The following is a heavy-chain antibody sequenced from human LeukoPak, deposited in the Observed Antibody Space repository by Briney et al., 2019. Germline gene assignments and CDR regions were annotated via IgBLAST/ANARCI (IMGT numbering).Heavy chain of an antibody. CDR2: IKSKTDGGTT. D-gene: IGHD5-24*01. J-gene: IGHJ4*02. V-gene: IGHV3-15*01. CDR3: TTDSPYFPRWLQNYFDY. CDR1: GFTFSSYS. Sequence: PGGSLRLSCAASGFTFSSYSMNWVRQAPGKGLEWVGRIKSKTDGGTTDYAAPVKGRFTISRDDSKNTLYLQMNSLKTEDTAVYYCTTDSPYFPRWLQNYFDYWGQGTLVTVSS.